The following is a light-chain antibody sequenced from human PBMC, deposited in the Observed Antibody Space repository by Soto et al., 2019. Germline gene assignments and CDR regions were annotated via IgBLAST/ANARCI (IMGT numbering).Light chain of an antibody. V-gene: IGKV3-20*01. J-gene: IGKJ4*01. Sequence: IVLPHSPGTLSLSPGERATLSCSASQSVSSSYLAWYQQKPGQANRLLTYGASSRATGITDRFSGSGSGTDFTLTITRLEPEDFAVYYCQQYGSSHTFGGGTKVDIK. CDR2: GAS. CDR1: QSVSSSY. CDR3: QQYGSSHT.